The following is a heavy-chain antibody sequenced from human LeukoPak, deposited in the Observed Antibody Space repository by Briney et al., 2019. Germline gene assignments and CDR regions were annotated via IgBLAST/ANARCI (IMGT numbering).Heavy chain of an antibody. D-gene: IGHD3-9*01. CDR2: MKGDGSEI. CDR3: ARPGYTAAYDL. Sequence: GGSLRLSCAASGFTFSTYWMTWVRQAPGKGLEWVANMKGDGSEIHYVDSVKGRFTISRDNAKNSLYLQMNSLRAEDTTVYYCARPGYTAAYDLWGQGTMVTVSS. J-gene: IGHJ3*01. V-gene: IGHV3-7*01. CDR1: GFTFSTYW.